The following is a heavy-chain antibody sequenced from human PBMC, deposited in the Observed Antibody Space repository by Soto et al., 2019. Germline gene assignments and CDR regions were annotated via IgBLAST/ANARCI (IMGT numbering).Heavy chain of an antibody. V-gene: IGHV1-8*01. Sequence: QVQLVQSGAEVKKPRASVKVSCKASGYTFTSYDINWVRQATGQGLEWMGWMNPNSGNTGYAQKFQGRVTMTRNTSISTAYMELSSLRSEDTAVYYCACPRCMPYGMDVWGQGTTVTVSS. CDR1: GYTFTSYD. D-gene: IGHD2-8*01. J-gene: IGHJ6*02. CDR3: ACPRCMPYGMDV. CDR2: MNPNSGNT.